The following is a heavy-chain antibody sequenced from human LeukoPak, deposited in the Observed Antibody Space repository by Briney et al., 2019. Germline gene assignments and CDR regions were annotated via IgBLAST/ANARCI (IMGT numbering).Heavy chain of an antibody. CDR1: GGSISSSSYY. CDR2: IYYSGST. CDR3: ARQGLDYYYYGMDV. J-gene: IGHJ6*02. Sequence: SETLSLTCTVSGGSISSSSYYWGWIRQPPGKGLEWIGSIYYSGSTNYNPSLKSRVTISVDTSKNQFSLKLSSVTAADTAVYYCARQGLDYYYYGMDVWGQGTTVTVSS. D-gene: IGHD6-6*01. V-gene: IGHV4-39*01.